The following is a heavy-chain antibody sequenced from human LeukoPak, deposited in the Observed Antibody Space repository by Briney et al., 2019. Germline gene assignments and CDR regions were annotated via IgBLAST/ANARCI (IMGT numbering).Heavy chain of an antibody. Sequence: PGGSLRLSCAASGFTFSSYGMSWVRQAPGKGLEWVSAISGSGGSTYYADSVKGRFTISRDSSKNTLYLQINSLRAEDTAVYYCARDLSPSYWGQGTLVTVSS. CDR3: ARDLSPSY. J-gene: IGHJ4*02. CDR1: GFTFSSYG. V-gene: IGHV3-23*01. CDR2: ISGSGGST. D-gene: IGHD2/OR15-2a*01.